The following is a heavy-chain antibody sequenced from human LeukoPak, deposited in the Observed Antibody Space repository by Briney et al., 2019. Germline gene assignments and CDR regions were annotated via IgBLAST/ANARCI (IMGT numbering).Heavy chain of an antibody. CDR3: ARVGAALSSCIDY. Sequence: SVKVSCKASGGTFSSYAISWVRQAPGQGLEWMGGIIPIFGTANYAQKFQGRVTITADESTSTAYMELSSLRSDDTAVYYCARVGAALSSCIDYWGQGTLVTVSS. D-gene: IGHD2-2*01. CDR2: IIPIFGTA. V-gene: IGHV1-69*13. J-gene: IGHJ4*02. CDR1: GGTFSSYA.